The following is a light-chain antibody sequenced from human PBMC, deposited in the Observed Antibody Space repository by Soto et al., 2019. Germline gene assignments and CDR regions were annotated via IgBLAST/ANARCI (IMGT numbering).Light chain of an antibody. V-gene: IGLV2-8*01. CDR2: EVT. CDR1: GSDVGTYNF. CDR3: SSYTGDRHFHV. J-gene: IGLJ1*01. Sequence: QSALTQPPSATGSPGQSVSISCTGTGSDVGTYNFVSWYQQHPGKAPKLLIYEVTKRPSGVPDRFSGSKSGNTASLTVSGLQAEDEAEYFCSSYTGDRHFHVFGTGTKV.